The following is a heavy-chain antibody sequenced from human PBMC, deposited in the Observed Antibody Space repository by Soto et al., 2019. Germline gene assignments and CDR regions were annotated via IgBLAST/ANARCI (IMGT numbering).Heavy chain of an antibody. J-gene: IGHJ6*02. CDR1: GGTFSSYA. Sequence: QVQLVQSGAEVKKPGSSVKVSCKASGGTFSSYAISWVRQAPGQGLEWMGGIIPIFGTANYAQKFQGRVTITADESTITAYMELSSLRSEDTAVYYCARDRDTIFGASLYYYGMDVWGQGTTVTVSS. CDR2: IIPIFGTA. D-gene: IGHD3-3*01. V-gene: IGHV1-69*01. CDR3: ARDRDTIFGASLYYYGMDV.